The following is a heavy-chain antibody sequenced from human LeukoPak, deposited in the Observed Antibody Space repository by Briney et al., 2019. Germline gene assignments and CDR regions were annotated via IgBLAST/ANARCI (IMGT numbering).Heavy chain of an antibody. V-gene: IGHV4-34*01. D-gene: IGHD6-6*01. CDR1: GGSFSGYY. Sequence: SETLSLTCAVYGGSFSGYYWSWIRQPPGKGLEWIGEINHSGSTNYNPSLKSRVTISVDTSKNQSSLKLSSVTAADTAVYYCARTRKQLGTSFDYWGQGTLVTVSS. J-gene: IGHJ4*02. CDR2: INHSGST. CDR3: ARTRKQLGTSFDY.